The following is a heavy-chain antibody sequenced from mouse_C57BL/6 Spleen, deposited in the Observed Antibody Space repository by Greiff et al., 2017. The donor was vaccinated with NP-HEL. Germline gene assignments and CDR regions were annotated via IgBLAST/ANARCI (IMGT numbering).Heavy chain of an antibody. CDR1: GFTFSDYY. CDR3: ARDAPHYYGSRDWYFDV. Sequence: EVQVVESEGGLVQPGSSMKLSCTASGFTFSDYYMAWVRQVPEKGLEWVANINYDGSSTYYLDSLKSRFIISRDNAKNILYLQMSSLKSEDTATYYCARDAPHYYGSRDWYFDVWGTGTTVTVSS. D-gene: IGHD1-1*01. CDR2: INYDGSST. V-gene: IGHV5-16*01. J-gene: IGHJ1*03.